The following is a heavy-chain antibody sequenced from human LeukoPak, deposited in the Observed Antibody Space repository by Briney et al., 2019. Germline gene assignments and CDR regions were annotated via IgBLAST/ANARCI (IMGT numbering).Heavy chain of an antibody. J-gene: IGHJ4*02. V-gene: IGHV3-15*01. CDR3: TTGFVVVVPAAN. CDR2: IKSKTDGGTT. Sequence: PGGSLRLSCAASGSTFSNAWMSWVRQAPGKGLEWVGRIKSKTDGGTTDYAAPVKGRFTISRDDSKNTLYLQMNSLKTEDTAVYYCTTGFVVVVPAANWGQGTLVTVSS. CDR1: GSTFSNAW. D-gene: IGHD2-2*01.